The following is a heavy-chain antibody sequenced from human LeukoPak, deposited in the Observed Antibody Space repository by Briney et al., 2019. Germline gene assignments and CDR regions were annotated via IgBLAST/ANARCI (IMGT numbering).Heavy chain of an antibody. D-gene: IGHD2-8*01. J-gene: IGHJ4*02. CDR3: SRENGAFSPFGY. CDR2: VSLSGLT. V-gene: IGHV4-4*02. CDR1: RGSITSTNW. Sequence: SEALSHTRGVSRGSITSTNWWSWVRQAPGQGLELIREVSLSGLTNYNPTLNSIVIMALNTSKNHLSLNLTSVTAADKAVYFCSRENGAFSPFGYWGQGTLVTVPS.